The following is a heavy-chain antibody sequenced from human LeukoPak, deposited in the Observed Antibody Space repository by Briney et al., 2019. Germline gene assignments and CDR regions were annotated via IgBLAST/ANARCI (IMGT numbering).Heavy chain of an antibody. CDR3: ARVASLYYFDY. Sequence: GGSLRLSRAASGFTLSGHYMDWVRQGPGKGLEWVGRTGNKANSYTTEYAASVKGRFTISRDDSKNSLYLEMNSLKTEDTAVYYCARVASLYYFDYWGQGTLVTVSS. CDR2: TGNKANSYTT. CDR1: GFTLSGHY. J-gene: IGHJ4*02. V-gene: IGHV3-72*01.